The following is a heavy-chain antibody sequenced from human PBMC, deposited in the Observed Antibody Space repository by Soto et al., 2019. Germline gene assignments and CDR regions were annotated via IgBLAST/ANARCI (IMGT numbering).Heavy chain of an antibody. Sequence: GGSLRLSCAASGFTFSSYGMHWVRQAPGKGLEWVAVISYDGSNKYYADSVKGRFTISRDNSKNTLYLQMNSLRAEDTAVYYCANYGVLGYCSGGSCYSGYYGMDVWGQGTTVTVSS. V-gene: IGHV3-30*18. CDR3: ANYGVLGYCSGGSCYSGYYGMDV. CDR2: ISYDGSNK. CDR1: GFTFSSYG. D-gene: IGHD2-15*01. J-gene: IGHJ6*02.